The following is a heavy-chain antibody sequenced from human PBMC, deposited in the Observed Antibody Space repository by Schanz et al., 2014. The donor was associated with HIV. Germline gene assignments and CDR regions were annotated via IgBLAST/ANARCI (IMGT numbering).Heavy chain of an antibody. V-gene: IGHV3-30*18. CDR2: ISKDGSDK. CDR1: GFTFSSFG. D-gene: IGHD2-21*02. CDR3: AKDVLSDDASGDDLIMEA. J-gene: IGHJ6*02. Sequence: QVQLVESGGGVVQPGRSLRLSCAASGFTFSSFGMHWVRQAPGKGLEWVAAISKDGSDKYYTDSVKGRFTISRDNSRDTLYLQMDSLRGDDTAIYYCAKDVLSDDASGDDLIMEAWGQGTTVMVSS.